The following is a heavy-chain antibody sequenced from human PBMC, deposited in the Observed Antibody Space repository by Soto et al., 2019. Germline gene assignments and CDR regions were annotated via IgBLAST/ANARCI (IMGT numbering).Heavy chain of an antibody. Sequence: GGSLRLSCTVSGVTFSNYAMNWVRQAPGKGLEWVSSLSGSGGTTYYADSVKGRFIISRDNSKNTLYLLMNSLRAEDTALYYCAKQRADYGSGADTFYFDSWGQGALVTVSS. D-gene: IGHD3-10*01. J-gene: IGHJ4*02. CDR1: GVTFSNYA. CDR2: LSGSGGTT. V-gene: IGHV3-23*01. CDR3: AKQRADYGSGADTFYFDS.